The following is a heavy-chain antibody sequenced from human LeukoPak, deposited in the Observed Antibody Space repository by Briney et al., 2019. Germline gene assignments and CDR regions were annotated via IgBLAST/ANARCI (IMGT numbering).Heavy chain of an antibody. CDR2: ISGSDAGT. Sequence: GGSLRLSCAASGFTFNNYAMSWVRQAPGKGLEWVSAISGSDAGTYYADSVKGRFTISRDNSKNTLYLQMNSLRAEDTAVYYCAREPGGYSYGYLEDYWGQGTLVTVSS. CDR1: GFTFNNYA. V-gene: IGHV3-23*01. CDR3: AREPGGYSYGYLEDY. J-gene: IGHJ4*02. D-gene: IGHD5-18*01.